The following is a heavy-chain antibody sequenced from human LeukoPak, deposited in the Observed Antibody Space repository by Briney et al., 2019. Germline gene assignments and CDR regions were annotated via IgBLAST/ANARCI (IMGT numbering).Heavy chain of an antibody. CDR3: ARSLHYYDSSGCYDAFDI. D-gene: IGHD3-22*01. CDR1: GGSFSGYY. Sequence: PSETLSLTCAVYGGSFSGYYWSWIRQPAGKGLEWIGRIYTSGSTNYNPSLKSRVTISVDTSKNQFSLKLSSVTAADTAVYYCARSLHYYDSSGCYDAFDIWGQGTMVTVSS. J-gene: IGHJ3*02. V-gene: IGHV4-59*10. CDR2: IYTSGST.